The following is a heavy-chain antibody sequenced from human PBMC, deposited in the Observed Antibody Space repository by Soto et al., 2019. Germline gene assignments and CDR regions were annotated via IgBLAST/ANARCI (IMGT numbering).Heavy chain of an antibody. Sequence: QVQLQQWGAGLLKPSETLSLTCAVYGGSFSGYYWSWIRQPPGKGLEWIGEINHSGSTNYNPSLKGRVTISVDTSKNQFSLKLSSVPAADTAVYYCARGGLTMVRGAGYYYYYMDVWGKGTTVTVSS. J-gene: IGHJ6*03. CDR1: GGSFSGYY. CDR3: ARGGLTMVRGAGYYYYYMDV. V-gene: IGHV4-34*01. CDR2: INHSGST. D-gene: IGHD3-10*01.